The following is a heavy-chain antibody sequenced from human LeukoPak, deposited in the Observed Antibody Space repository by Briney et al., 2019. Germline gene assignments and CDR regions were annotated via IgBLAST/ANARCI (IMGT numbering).Heavy chain of an antibody. CDR1: GFTFSNYN. CDR3: AKVGELRYFEWSPDY. D-gene: IGHD3-9*01. Sequence: GGSLRLSCTASGFTFSNYNMNWVRQAPGKGLEWVSSISSSSSYIYYADSVKGRFTISRDNSKNTLFLQMISLRADDTAVYYCAKVGELRYFEWSPDYWGQGTLLTVSS. V-gene: IGHV3-21*04. J-gene: IGHJ4*02. CDR2: ISSSSSYI.